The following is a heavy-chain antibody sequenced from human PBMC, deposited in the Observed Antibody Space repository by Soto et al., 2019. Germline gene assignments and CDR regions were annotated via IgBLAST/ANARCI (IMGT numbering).Heavy chain of an antibody. CDR3: ARDAPPPELRFLEWHNYDYNGMDV. D-gene: IGHD3-3*01. Sequence: QVQVVQSGDEVKETGASVRVSCKTSGYSFTAYGISWVRQAPGQGLEWMGWISCYNGKTKDAQKVQGRVTMTTDTSKSTAYMEVRSLRSDDTAIYYCARDAPPPELRFLEWHNYDYNGMDVWGQGTTVTVSS. CDR2: ISCYNGKT. J-gene: IGHJ6*02. V-gene: IGHV1-18*01. CDR1: GYSFTAYG.